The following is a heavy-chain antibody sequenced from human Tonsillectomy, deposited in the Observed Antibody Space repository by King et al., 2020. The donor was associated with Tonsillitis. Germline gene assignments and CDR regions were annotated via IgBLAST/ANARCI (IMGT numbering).Heavy chain of an antibody. J-gene: IGHJ1*01. D-gene: IGHD3-16*01. CDR1: GDTFTGHF. Sequence: QLVQSGAELRKPGASVTVSCRTSGDTFTGHFVHWVRQAPGQGLEWMGWINPHSGDTNYVQKFQGRVTLSGDVSVTTAYMGLRSLRPDDTAVYYCATNAGGSDVSAYRDFRHWGQGTLVTVSS. CDR3: ATNAGGSDVSAYRDFRH. V-gene: IGHV1-2*02. CDR2: INPHSGDT.